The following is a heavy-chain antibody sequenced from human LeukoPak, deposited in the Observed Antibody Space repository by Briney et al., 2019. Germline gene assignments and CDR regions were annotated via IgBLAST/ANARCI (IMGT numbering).Heavy chain of an antibody. Sequence: PGGSLRLSCAASGFTFSSYAMHWVRQAPGKGLEWVAVISYDGSNKYNADSVKGRFTISRDNSKNTLYLQMNSLRAEDTAVYYCAKTTRFDYWGQGTLVTVSS. CDR1: GFTFSSYA. J-gene: IGHJ4*02. CDR2: ISYDGSNK. CDR3: AKTTRFDY. D-gene: IGHD4-11*01. V-gene: IGHV3-30-3*02.